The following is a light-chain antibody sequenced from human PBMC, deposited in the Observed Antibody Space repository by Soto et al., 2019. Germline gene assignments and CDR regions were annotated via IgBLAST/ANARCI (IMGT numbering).Light chain of an antibody. V-gene: IGKV3-20*01. J-gene: IGKJ5*01. CDR3: QHYDSLPIT. CDR1: QSVSSSY. CDR2: GAS. Sequence: IVLTQSPGTLSLSPGERATLSCRASQSVSSSYLAWYQQKPGQPPRLLIYGASSRATGIPDRFSGSGSGTDFTLTISRLEPEDFAVFYCQHYDSLPITFGQGTRLEIK.